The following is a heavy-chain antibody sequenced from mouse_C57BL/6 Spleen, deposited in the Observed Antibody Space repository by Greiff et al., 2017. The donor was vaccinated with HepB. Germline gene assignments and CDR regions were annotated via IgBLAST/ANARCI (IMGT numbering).Heavy chain of an antibody. Sequence: QVQLKQSGPGLVAPSQCLSITCTVSGFSLTSYAISWVRQPPGKGLEWLGVIWTGGGTNYNSALKSRLSSSKDNSKSQVFLKMNSLQTDDTARYYCARNWELYVGYFDVWGTGTTVTVSS. V-gene: IGHV2-9-1*01. D-gene: IGHD1-1*01. J-gene: IGHJ1*03. CDR1: GFSLTSYA. CDR2: IWTGGGT. CDR3: ARNWELYVGYFDV.